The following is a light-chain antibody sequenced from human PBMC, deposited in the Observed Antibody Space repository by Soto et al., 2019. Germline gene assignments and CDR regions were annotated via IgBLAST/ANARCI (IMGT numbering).Light chain of an antibody. V-gene: IGKV1-27*01. CDR3: QKYYNAPRT. CDR1: EGISTF. Sequence: DIQMTQSPSSLSASVGDRVTITCRASEGISTFLAWYQQKPGKVPKLLIYAASTLHAGVPSRFSGTGSGTDFTLSINNLQPEDVATYYCQKYYNAPRTFGQGTKVEIK. CDR2: AAS. J-gene: IGKJ1*01.